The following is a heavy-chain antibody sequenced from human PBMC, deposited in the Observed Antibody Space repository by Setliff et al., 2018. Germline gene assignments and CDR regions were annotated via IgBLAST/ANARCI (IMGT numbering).Heavy chain of an antibody. Sequence: GASVKVSCKASGYTFTSYDINWVRQATGQGLEWMGWMNPNSGNTGYAQKFQGRVTMTRNTSISTAYMELSSLRSEDTAVYYGARDAEGPYWNFPLGNWGQGTLVTVSS. J-gene: IGHJ4*02. D-gene: IGHD1-7*01. CDR3: ARDAEGPYWNFPLGN. CDR1: GYTFTSYD. V-gene: IGHV1-8*02. CDR2: MNPNSGNT.